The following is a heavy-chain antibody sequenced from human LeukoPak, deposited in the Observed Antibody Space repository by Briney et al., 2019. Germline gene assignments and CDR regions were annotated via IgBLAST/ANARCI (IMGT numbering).Heavy chain of an antibody. V-gene: IGHV4-30-4*01. D-gene: IGHD5-18*01. Sequence: PSETLSLTCTVSGGSISSGDYYWSWIRQPPGKGLEWIGYIYYSGSTYYNPSLKSRLTISVDASKNQFSLTLSSVTAADTAVYYCARSRGYSYGYPFDYWGQGTLVTVSS. CDR3: ARSRGYSYGYPFDY. J-gene: IGHJ4*02. CDR1: GGSISSGDYY. CDR2: IYYSGST.